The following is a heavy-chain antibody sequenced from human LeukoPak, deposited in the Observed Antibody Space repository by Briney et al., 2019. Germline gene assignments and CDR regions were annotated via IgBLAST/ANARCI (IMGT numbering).Heavy chain of an antibody. D-gene: IGHD3-10*01. CDR2: FDNTGST. J-gene: IGHJ4*02. Sequence: PSETLSLTCAVSGVSTTSGGNSWSWIRLPPGKGLEWLAYFDNTGSTYYKPSLKSRITVSLDTSKNQFSLILHSVTAADTAVYYCARRTTMVRRADYFDSWGQGTLVTVSS. CDR3: ARRTTMVRRADYFDS. V-gene: IGHV4-30-4*07. CDR1: GVSTTSGGNS.